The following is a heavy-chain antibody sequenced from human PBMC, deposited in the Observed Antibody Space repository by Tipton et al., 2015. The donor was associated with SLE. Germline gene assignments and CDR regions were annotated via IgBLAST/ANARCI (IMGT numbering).Heavy chain of an antibody. V-gene: IGHV3-48*04. CDR2: ISSSGSIK. J-gene: IGHJ4*02. Sequence: SLRLSCAASGFTFSSYSMSWVRQAPGKGLEWVAYISSSGSIKYYADSVKGRFTISRDNAKNSLFLQMNSLRADDTAVYYCARIHYYGSGSRDYWGQGTLVTVSS. D-gene: IGHD3-10*01. CDR3: ARIHYYGSGSRDY. CDR1: GFTFSSYS.